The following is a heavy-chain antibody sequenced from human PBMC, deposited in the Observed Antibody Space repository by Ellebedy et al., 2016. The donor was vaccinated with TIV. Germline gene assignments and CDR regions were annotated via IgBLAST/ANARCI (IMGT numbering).Heavy chain of an antibody. D-gene: IGHD3-3*01. CDR3: VGFGMFNI. CDR2: IKTDGSET. V-gene: IGHV3-7*01. Sequence: GESLKISCAACGFCFSNFWMSSVRQPPGKRLEWVAHIKTDGSETYYVDSVKGRFTISRENAKTALFLQMDGLRVDDSAVYYCVGFGMFNIWGQGAPVTVSS. CDR1: GFCFSNFW. J-gene: IGHJ4*02.